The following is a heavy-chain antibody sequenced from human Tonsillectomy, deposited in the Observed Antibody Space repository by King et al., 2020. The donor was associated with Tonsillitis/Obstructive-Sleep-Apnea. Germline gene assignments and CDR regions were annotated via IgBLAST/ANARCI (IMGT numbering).Heavy chain of an antibody. V-gene: IGHV4-39*01. CDR1: GGSISNSSYY. CDR2: IYYSGST. D-gene: IGHD2-21*02. CDR3: AGQIVVVVTASRTYAFDY. Sequence: LQLQESGPGLVKPSETLSLTCTVSGGSISNSSYYWGWIRQPPGKGLEWIGSIYYSGSTYYNPSLKSRVTISVDTSKNQFSLKLSSVTAADTAVYYCAGQIVVVVTASRTYAFDYWGQGTLVTVSS. J-gene: IGHJ4*02.